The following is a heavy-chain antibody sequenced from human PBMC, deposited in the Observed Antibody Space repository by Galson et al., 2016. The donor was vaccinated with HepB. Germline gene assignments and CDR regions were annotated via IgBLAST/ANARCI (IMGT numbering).Heavy chain of an antibody. CDR3: ARDPGFRNGMDV. CDR1: GLPVSNDY. D-gene: IGHD3-10*01. Sequence: SLRLSCAAYGLPVSNDYMSWVRQAPGKGLKWVSVSYGDGRTYYAESVKGRFTIFRETSKNTVFLQLNSLRGEDTAVYYCARDPGFRNGMDVWGQGTTVTVS. J-gene: IGHJ6*02. CDR2: SYGDGRT. V-gene: IGHV3-53*01.